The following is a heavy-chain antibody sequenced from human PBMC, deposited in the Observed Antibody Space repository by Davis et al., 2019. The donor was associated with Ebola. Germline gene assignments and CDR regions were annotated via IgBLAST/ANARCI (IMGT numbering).Heavy chain of an antibody. J-gene: IGHJ6*04. V-gene: IGHV3-30*03. D-gene: IGHD6-19*01. CDR2: ISFDGRNQ. CDR3: ASGFGSGWYDVATHGMDV. CDR1: GFTFISFG. Sequence: GESLKISCAASGFTFISFGMHWVRQAPGKGLEWVAFISFDGRNQYYADSVKGRFTISRDNSKNTLYLHMNTLRPDDTAIYYCASGFGSGWYDVATHGMDVWGRGTTVTVSS.